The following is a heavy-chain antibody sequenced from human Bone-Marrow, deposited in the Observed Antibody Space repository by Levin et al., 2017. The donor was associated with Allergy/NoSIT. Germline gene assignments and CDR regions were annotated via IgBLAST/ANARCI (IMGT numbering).Heavy chain of an antibody. Sequence: GGSLRLSCAASGFTFSSYGMHWVRQAPGKGLEWVAVISYDGSNKYYADSVKGRFTISRDNSKNTLYLQMNSLRAEDTAVYYCAKDGEVVPAAMVYWGQGTLVTVSS. CDR2: ISYDGSNK. J-gene: IGHJ4*02. D-gene: IGHD2-2*01. CDR1: GFTFSSYG. CDR3: AKDGEVVPAAMVY. V-gene: IGHV3-30*18.